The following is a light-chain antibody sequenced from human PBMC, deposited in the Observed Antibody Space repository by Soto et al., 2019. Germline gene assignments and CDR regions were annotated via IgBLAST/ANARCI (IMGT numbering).Light chain of an antibody. CDR1: STDVGGYNY. Sequence: QSALTQPPSASGSPGQSVTICCTGTSTDVGGYNYVSWYQQHPGKAPKLMVFEVSRRPSGVPDRFSGSKFGNTASLTVSGLQAEDEADYYCASYGGNNNLLFGGGTKLTVL. CDR3: ASYGGNNNLL. V-gene: IGLV2-8*01. CDR2: EVS. J-gene: IGLJ2*01.